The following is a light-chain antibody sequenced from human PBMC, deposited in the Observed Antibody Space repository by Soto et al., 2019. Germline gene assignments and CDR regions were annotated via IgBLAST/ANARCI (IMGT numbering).Light chain of an antibody. V-gene: IGKV1-5*03. J-gene: IGKJ5*01. Sequence: DIQMTQSPSTLSASVGDRVTITCRASQSISSWLAWYQQKPGKAPKLLIYKASSLESGVPSRFSGSGSGTEFTRTISSLPPDDFATYYCQQYNSYPITFVQGTRLEIK. CDR1: QSISSW. CDR3: QQYNSYPIT. CDR2: KAS.